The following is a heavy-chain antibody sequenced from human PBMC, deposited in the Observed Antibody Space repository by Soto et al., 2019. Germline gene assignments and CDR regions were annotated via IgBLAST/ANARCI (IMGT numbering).Heavy chain of an antibody. J-gene: IGHJ4*02. CDR2: IYFSGSA. Sequence: SETLSLTCTVSGGSITSYYWSWIRQPPGKGLEWIGYIYFSGSANYNPSLKSRVTISVDTSKNQFSLKLSSVTAADTAVYYCARRYGGTFDYWGQGTLVTVS. D-gene: IGHD2-15*01. CDR3: ARRYGGTFDY. V-gene: IGHV4-59*08. CDR1: GGSITSYY.